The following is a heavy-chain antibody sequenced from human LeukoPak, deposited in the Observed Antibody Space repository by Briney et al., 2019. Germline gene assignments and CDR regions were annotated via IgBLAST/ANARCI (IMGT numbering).Heavy chain of an antibody. D-gene: IGHD6-13*01. Sequence: PSETLSLTCTVSGGSISSYYWSWIRQPPGKGLEWIGYIYYSGSTNYNPSLKSRVTISVDTSKNLFSLKLSSVTAADTAVYYCASIAAAGRNWFDPWGQGTLVTVSS. V-gene: IGHV4-59*01. CDR1: GGSISSYY. J-gene: IGHJ5*02. CDR2: IYYSGST. CDR3: ASIAAAGRNWFDP.